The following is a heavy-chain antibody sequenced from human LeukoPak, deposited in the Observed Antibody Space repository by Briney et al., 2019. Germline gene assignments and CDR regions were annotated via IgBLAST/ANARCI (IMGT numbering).Heavy chain of an antibody. Sequence: SETLSLTCTVSGGSISSYYWSWIRQPAGKGLEWIGRIYTSGSTNYNPSLKSRVTMSVDTSKNQFSLKLSSVTAADTAVYYCARDFFCSGGSCWGPFDYWGQGTLVTVSS. CDR2: IYTSGST. D-gene: IGHD2-15*01. CDR1: GGSISSYY. CDR3: ARDFFCSGGSCWGPFDY. V-gene: IGHV4-4*07. J-gene: IGHJ4*02.